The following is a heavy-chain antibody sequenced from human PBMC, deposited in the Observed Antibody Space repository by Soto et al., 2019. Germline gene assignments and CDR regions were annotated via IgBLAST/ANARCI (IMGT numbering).Heavy chain of an antibody. CDR1: GFTFSSYG. J-gene: IGHJ3*01. D-gene: IGHD1-26*01. V-gene: IGHV3-33*01. Sequence: QVQLVESGGGVVQPGRSLRLSCAAPGFTFSSYGMHWVRQAPGKGLEWVAVIWYDGSNKYYADSVKGRFTISRDNSKNTLYLQMNSLRAEDTAVYYCAGNNKWELLWVWGQGTMVTVSS. CDR3: AGNNKWELLWV. CDR2: IWYDGSNK.